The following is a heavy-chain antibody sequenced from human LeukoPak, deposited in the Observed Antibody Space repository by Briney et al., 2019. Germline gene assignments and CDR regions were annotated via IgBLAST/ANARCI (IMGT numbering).Heavy chain of an antibody. CDR1: GGSISSYY. V-gene: IGHV4-59*01. CDR2: IYYSGST. CDR3: ARGKLPAGPYPDAFDI. Sequence: SETLSLTCTVSGGSISSYYWSWIRQPPGKGLEWTGYIYYSGSTNYNPSLKSRVTISVDTSKNQFSLKLSSVTAADTAVYYCARGKLPAGPYPDAFDIWGQGTMVTVSS. D-gene: IGHD5-24*01. J-gene: IGHJ3*02.